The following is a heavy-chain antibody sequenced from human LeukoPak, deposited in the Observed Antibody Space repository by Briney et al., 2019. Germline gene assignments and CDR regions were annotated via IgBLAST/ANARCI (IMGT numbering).Heavy chain of an antibody. CDR3: ARRNHYFYYMDV. CDR1: GGSISSYY. V-gene: IGHV4-4*09. Sequence: PSETLSLTCTVSGGSISSYYWSWIRQSPVKGLEWIGYIFPSGGAFYNPSLESRVTISLDTSENQFSLTLSSVTAADTAVYYCARRNHYFYYMDVWGKGTTVTVSS. CDR2: IFPSGGA. J-gene: IGHJ6*03.